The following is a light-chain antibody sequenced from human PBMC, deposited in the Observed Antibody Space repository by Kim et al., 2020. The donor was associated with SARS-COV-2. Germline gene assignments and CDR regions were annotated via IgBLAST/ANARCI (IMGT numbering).Light chain of an antibody. CDR2: WAS. CDR3: QQYYSSPYT. V-gene: IGKV4-1*01. Sequence: RATVNCKSSQSVLWKSNNKNYLAWYQQKPGQPPKLLIYWASTRESGVPDRFSGSGSGTDFALTISSLQAEDVAVYYCQQYYSSPYTFGQGTKLEI. CDR1: QSVLWKSNNKNY. J-gene: IGKJ2*01.